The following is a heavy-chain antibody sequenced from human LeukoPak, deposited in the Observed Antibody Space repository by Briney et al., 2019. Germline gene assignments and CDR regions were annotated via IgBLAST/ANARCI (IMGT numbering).Heavy chain of an antibody. Sequence: ASVKVSCTASGYTFTGYYMHWVRQAPGQGLEWMGWINPNSGGTNYAQKFQGRVTMTRDTSISTAYMELSRLRSEDTAVYYCARGWLTTVTTPGYWGQGTLVTVSS. CDR1: GYTFTGYY. V-gene: IGHV1-2*02. D-gene: IGHD4-17*01. J-gene: IGHJ4*02. CDR3: ARGWLTTVTTPGY. CDR2: INPNSGGT.